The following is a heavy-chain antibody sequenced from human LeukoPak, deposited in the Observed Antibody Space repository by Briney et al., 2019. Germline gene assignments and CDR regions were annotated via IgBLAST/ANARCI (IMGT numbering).Heavy chain of an antibody. D-gene: IGHD6-6*01. CDR1: GGTFSSYA. CDR2: IIPILGIA. J-gene: IGHJ5*02. Sequence: AASVKVSCKASGGTFSSYAISWVRQAPGQGLEWMGRIIPILGIANYAQKFQGRVTITADKSTSTAYMELSSLRSEDTAVYYCARQGFSARQMNWFDPWGQGTLVTVSS. CDR3: ARQGFSARQMNWFDP. V-gene: IGHV1-69*04.